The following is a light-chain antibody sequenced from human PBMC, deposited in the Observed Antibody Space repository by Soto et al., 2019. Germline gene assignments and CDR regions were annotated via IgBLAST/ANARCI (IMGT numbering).Light chain of an antibody. V-gene: IGLV2-14*01. CDR3: SSYTSSSTPYV. CDR2: DVT. Sequence: SVLTQPASVSGSPGQSITISCTETSSDVGGYNYVSWYQQHPVKAPKLMIYDVTNRPSGVSDRFSGSKSGNTASLTISGLQAEDEADYYCSSYTSSSTPYVFGTGTKVTVL. CDR1: SSDVGGYNY. J-gene: IGLJ1*01.